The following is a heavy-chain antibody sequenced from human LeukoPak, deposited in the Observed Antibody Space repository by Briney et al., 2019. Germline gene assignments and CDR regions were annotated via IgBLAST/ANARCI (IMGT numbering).Heavy chain of an antibody. D-gene: IGHD5-12*01. J-gene: IGHJ6*03. CDR2: IIPIFGTA. V-gene: IGHV1-69*05. CDR1: GGTFSSYA. Sequence: ASVKVSCKASGGTFSSYAISWVRQAPGQGLEWMGGIIPIFGTANYAQKFQGRVTITTDESTSTAYMELSSLRSEYTAVYYCARALRGYSGFHYYYYYMDVWGKGTTVTVSS. CDR3: ARALRGYSGFHYYYYYMDV.